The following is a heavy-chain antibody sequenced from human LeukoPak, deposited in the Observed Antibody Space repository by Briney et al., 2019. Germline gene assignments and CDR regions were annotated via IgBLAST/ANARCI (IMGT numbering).Heavy chain of an antibody. J-gene: IGHJ4*02. Sequence: SVKVYCKASGFTFTSSAVQWVRQARGQRLEWIGWIVVGSGNTNYAQKFQERVTITRDMSTSTAYMELSSLRSEDTAVYYCAANIDYGDYPFDYWGQGTLVTVSS. D-gene: IGHD4-17*01. CDR2: IVVGSGNT. CDR3: AANIDYGDYPFDY. CDR1: GFTFTSSA. V-gene: IGHV1-58*01.